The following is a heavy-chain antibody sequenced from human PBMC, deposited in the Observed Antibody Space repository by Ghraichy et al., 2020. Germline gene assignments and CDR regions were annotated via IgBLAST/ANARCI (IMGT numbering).Heavy chain of an antibody. Sequence: GGSLTLSCAASGFTFSSYSMNWVRQAPGKGLEWVSYISSSSTIYYADSVKGRFTISRDNAKNSLYLQMNSLRDEDTAVYYCARVAPDSYYDYVWGSYRPVERALDYWGQGTLVTVSS. V-gene: IGHV3-48*02. CDR3: ARVAPDSYYDYVWGSYRPVERALDY. CDR2: ISSSSTI. CDR1: GFTFSSYS. D-gene: IGHD3-16*02. J-gene: IGHJ4*02.